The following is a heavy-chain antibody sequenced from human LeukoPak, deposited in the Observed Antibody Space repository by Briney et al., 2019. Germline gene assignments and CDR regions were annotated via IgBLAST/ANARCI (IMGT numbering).Heavy chain of an antibody. CDR1: GFTFSSYG. CDR3: ARERGYSYGYADY. CDR2: ISSSSSYM. Sequence: GGSLRLSCAASGFTFSSYGMHWVRQAPGKGLEWVSSISSSSSYMYYADSVKGRFTISRDNAKNSLYLQMNSLRAEDTAVYYCARERGYSYGYADYWGQGTLVTVSS. V-gene: IGHV3-21*01. D-gene: IGHD5-18*01. J-gene: IGHJ4*02.